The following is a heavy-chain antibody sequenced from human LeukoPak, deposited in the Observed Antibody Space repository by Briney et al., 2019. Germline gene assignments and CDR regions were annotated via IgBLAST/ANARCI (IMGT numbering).Heavy chain of an antibody. D-gene: IGHD2-15*01. CDR1: GFTFRNYA. V-gene: IGHV3-30*04. Sequence: GGSLRLSCAASGFTFRNYAMTWVRQAPGKGLEWVAVISYDGRNQYYADSVRGRFTISREKSKNTLYVQMNSLSAEDTAEYKCARQDCSGGSCYLDYWGQGILVTVSS. J-gene: IGHJ4*02. CDR3: ARQDCSGGSCYLDY. CDR2: ISYDGRNQ.